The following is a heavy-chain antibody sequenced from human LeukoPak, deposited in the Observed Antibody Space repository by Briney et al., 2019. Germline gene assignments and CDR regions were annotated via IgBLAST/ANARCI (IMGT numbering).Heavy chain of an antibody. CDR2: IDHSGST. CDR3: ARVSYFYDSSGYYRHKKYYFDY. J-gene: IGHJ4*02. Sequence: SETLSLTCAVYGGSFSGYYWSWIRQPPGKGLEWIGEIDHSGSTNYNPSLKSRVTISVDTSKNQFSLKLSSVTAADTVVYYCARVSYFYDSSGYYRHKKYYFDYWGQGTLVTVSS. V-gene: IGHV4-34*01. D-gene: IGHD3-22*01. CDR1: GGSFSGYY.